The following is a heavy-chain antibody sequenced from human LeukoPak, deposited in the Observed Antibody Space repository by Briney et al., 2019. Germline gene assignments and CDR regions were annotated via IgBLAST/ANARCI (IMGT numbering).Heavy chain of an antibody. CDR3: ARGYCSSTSCYGGWWFDL. J-gene: IGHJ5*02. CDR2: IYSGGTT. D-gene: IGHD2-2*01. Sequence: AGGSLRLSCAASGFTVSNNYLSWVRQAPGKGLEWVSVIYSGGTTYYADSVKGRFTISRDNSKNTLYFQMDSLRAEDTAVYYRARGYCSSTSCYGGWWFDLWGQGTLVTVSS. V-gene: IGHV3-53*01. CDR1: GFTVSNNY.